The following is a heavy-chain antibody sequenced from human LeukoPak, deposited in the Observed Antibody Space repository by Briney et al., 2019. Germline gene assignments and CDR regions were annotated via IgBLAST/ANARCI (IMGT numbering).Heavy chain of an antibody. V-gene: IGHV3-9*01. CDR3: AKAGNYYSSGSYPNTLDY. CDR2: ISWNSGSI. J-gene: IGHJ4*02. Sequence: PGRSLRLSCAASGFTFDDYAMHWVRQAPGKGLEWVSGISWNSGSIGYADSVKGRFTVSRDNAKNSLYLQMNSLRAEDTALYYCAKAGNYYSSGSYPNTLDYWGQGTLVTVSS. D-gene: IGHD3-10*01. CDR1: GFTFDDYA.